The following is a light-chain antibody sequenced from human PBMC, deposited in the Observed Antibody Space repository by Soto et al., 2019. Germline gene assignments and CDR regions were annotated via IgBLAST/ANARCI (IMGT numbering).Light chain of an antibody. Sequence: EIVMTQSPATLSVSPGERATPSCRASQNINSNLAWYQQKPGQGPRLLIYGAFTRATGVPDRFTGSGSGTEFTLTISSLQSEDFAVYYCQQYNKWLTWTFGQGTKVDI. CDR1: QNINSN. J-gene: IGKJ1*01. CDR3: QQYNKWLTWT. V-gene: IGKV3D-15*01. CDR2: GAF.